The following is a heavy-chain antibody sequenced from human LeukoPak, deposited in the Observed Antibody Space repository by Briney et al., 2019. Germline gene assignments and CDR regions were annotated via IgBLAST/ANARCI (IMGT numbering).Heavy chain of an antibody. J-gene: IGHJ1*01. Sequence: ASVKVSCKASGGTFSSYAISWVRQAPGQGLEWMGIINPSGGSTSYAQIFQGRATMTRDTSTSTVYMGLSSLRSEDTAVYYCARGGSSWYRGSFQHWGQGTLVTVSS. CDR1: GGTFSSYA. V-gene: IGHV1-46*01. CDR2: INPSGGST. D-gene: IGHD6-13*01. CDR3: ARGGSSWYRGSFQH.